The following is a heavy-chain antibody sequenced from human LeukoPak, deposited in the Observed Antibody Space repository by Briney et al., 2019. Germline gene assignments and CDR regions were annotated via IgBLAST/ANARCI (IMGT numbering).Heavy chain of an antibody. CDR3: ASVGDRITIFGVVIAYNWFDP. CDR1: GYRFTGYY. CDR2: INPNSGST. V-gene: IGHV1-2*02. D-gene: IGHD3-3*01. J-gene: IGHJ5*02. Sequence: SVKVSCQASGYRFTGYYMHWVRQHPGRGLEGMGWINPNSGSTNYAPKFQGRVTMARDTSISTDYMELNRLRSDDTAVYYCASVGDRITIFGVVIAYNWFDPWGKGTLVTVSS.